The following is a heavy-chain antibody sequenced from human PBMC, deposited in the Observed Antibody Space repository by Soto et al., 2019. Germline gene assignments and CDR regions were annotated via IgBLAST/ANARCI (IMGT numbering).Heavy chain of an antibody. V-gene: IGHV4-4*02. CDR2: VVPSGYT. J-gene: IGHJ4*02. Sequence: QLQLQESGPGLVKPSGTLSLTCTGSNGSMTSSLWWSWVRQSPGKGPEWIGEVVPSGYTSYNPSLKSRLTISQDRSRNLFSLRLTSVTAADTAVYYCARNRYGGSDFDSWGQGTLVTVSS. CDR3: ARNRYGGSDFDS. CDR1: NGSMTSSLW. D-gene: IGHD5-12*01.